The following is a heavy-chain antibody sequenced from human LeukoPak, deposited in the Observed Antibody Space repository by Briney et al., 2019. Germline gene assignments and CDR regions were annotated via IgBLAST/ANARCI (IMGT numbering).Heavy chain of an antibody. Sequence: GGSLRLSCAASGFTFSNACMSWVRQAPGRGLEWLSFITGSSGSIYYADSVKGRFTISRDNAKNSLYLQMNSLRDEDTAVYYCARPRVGNYFDYWGQGTLVTVSS. CDR1: GFTFSNAC. V-gene: IGHV3-48*02. J-gene: IGHJ4*02. CDR3: ARPRVGNYFDY. CDR2: ITGSSGSI.